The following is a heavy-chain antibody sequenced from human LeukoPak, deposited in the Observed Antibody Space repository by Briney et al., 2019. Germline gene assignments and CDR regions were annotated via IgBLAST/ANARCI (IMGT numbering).Heavy chain of an antibody. Sequence: PGGSLRLSCAVSGFTVNSNYMSWVRQAPGKGLEWVSVLYYGVTTYYADSVKGRFIISGDNSKNTLYLQMNSLRAEDTAVYYCARGSVDSSSYPFDYWGQGALVTVSS. D-gene: IGHD6-6*01. V-gene: IGHV3-66*01. J-gene: IGHJ4*02. CDR1: GFTVNSNY. CDR2: LYYGVTT. CDR3: ARGSVDSSSYPFDY.